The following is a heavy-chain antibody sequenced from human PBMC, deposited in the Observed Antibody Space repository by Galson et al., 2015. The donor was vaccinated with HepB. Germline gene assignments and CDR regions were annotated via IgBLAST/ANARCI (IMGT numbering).Heavy chain of an antibody. CDR3: ARDLPYAYAFDI. D-gene: IGHD2-2*01. V-gene: IGHV1-2*02. J-gene: IGHJ3*02. Sequence: SVKVSCKASGYTFTGYYMHWVRQAPGQGLEWMGWINPNSGGTNYAQKFQGRVTMTRDTSISTAYMELSRLRSDDTAVYYCARDLPYAYAFDIWGQGTMVTVSS. CDR2: INPNSGGT. CDR1: GYTFTGYY.